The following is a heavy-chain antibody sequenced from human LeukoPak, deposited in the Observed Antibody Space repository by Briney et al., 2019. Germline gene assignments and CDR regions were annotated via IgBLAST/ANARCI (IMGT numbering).Heavy chain of an antibody. V-gene: IGHV4-34*01. J-gene: IGHJ4*02. D-gene: IGHD5-18*01. CDR1: GGSFSGYY. Sequence: PSETLSLTCAVYGGSFSGYYWSWIRQPPGKGLEWIGEINHSGSTNYNPSLKSRVTISVDTSKNQFSLKLSSVTAADTAVYYCARPGGYSYGVDYWGQGTLVTVSS. CDR2: INHSGST. CDR3: ARPGGYSYGVDY.